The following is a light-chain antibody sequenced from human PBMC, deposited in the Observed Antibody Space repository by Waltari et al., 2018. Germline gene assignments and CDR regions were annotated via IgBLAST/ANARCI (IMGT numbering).Light chain of an antibody. V-gene: IGKV3-15*01. CDR2: AAS. CDR3: QQYNNWPPT. CDR1: QSVGTN. Sequence: EIVMTQSPATLSVSPGERATLSCRAGQSVGTNVAWYQQTPGQAPRLLIYAASTRATAFPAGFSGIGSGTEFTLTISSLQSEDFAVYYCQQYNNWPPTFGPGTKVDIK. J-gene: IGKJ3*01.